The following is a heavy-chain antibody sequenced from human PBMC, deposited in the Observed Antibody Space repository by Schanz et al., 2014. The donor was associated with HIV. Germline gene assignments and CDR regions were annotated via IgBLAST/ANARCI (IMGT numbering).Heavy chain of an antibody. Sequence: QVQLVESGGGLVKPGRSLRLSCAASGFTFSDYYISWIRQAPGRGLEWVAVISYDGSNKNYADSVKGRFTISRDNSKNTLYLQMNSLRAEDTAVYYCARWGGSSWYWFDYWGQGTLVTVSS. J-gene: IGHJ5*01. CDR3: ARWGGSSWYWFDY. CDR1: GFTFSDYY. V-gene: IGHV3-30-3*01. D-gene: IGHD6-13*01. CDR2: ISYDGSNK.